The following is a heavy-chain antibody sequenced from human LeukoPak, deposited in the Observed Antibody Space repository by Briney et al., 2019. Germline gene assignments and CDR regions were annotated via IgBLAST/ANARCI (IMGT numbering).Heavy chain of an antibody. Sequence: PGGSLRLSCAASGFTFSNAWMSWVRQAPGKGLEWVANIKDDGSGKYYVDSLKGRFTISRDNAKNSLYLQMNSLRAEDTAVYYCARGVSSGWYSVDYWGQGTLVTVSS. CDR1: GFTFSNAW. CDR2: IKDDGSGK. D-gene: IGHD6-19*01. V-gene: IGHV3-7*01. J-gene: IGHJ4*02. CDR3: ARGVSSGWYSVDY.